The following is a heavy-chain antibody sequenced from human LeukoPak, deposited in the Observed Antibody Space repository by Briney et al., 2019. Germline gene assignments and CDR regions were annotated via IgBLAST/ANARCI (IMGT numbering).Heavy chain of an antibody. CDR1: GGSISSGSYY. CDR3: AREGIAAAHDAFDI. CDR2: IYTSGST. J-gene: IGHJ3*02. Sequence: SETLSLTCTVSGGSISSGSYYWRWLRQPAGMGLEWIGRIYTSGSTNYNPSLKSRVTISVDTSKNQFSLKLSSVTAADTAVYYCAREGIAAAHDAFDIWGQGTMVTVSS. D-gene: IGHD6-13*01. V-gene: IGHV4-61*02.